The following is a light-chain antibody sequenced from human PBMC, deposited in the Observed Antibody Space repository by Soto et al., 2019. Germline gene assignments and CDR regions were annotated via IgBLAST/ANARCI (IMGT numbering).Light chain of an antibody. CDR2: GNI. V-gene: IGLV1-40*01. CDR1: SSNMGAGYD. Sequence: QSVLTQPPSVSGAPGQRVTISCTGSSSNMGAGYDVHWYQHLAGTAPKLLIYGNINRPSGVPDRFSGSKSGTSASLTITGLQAEDEAVYYCQSYESSLSASYVFRTGTKVTVL. CDR3: QSYESSLSASYV. J-gene: IGLJ1*01.